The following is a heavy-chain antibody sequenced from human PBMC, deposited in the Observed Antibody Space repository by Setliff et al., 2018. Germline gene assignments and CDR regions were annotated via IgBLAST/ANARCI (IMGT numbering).Heavy chain of an antibody. D-gene: IGHD6-6*01. J-gene: IGHJ4*02. V-gene: IGHV3-49*02. CDR3: AKSSGSSSSTNLEY. Sequence: LIRQPPGKGLEWLGFIRSQAHTGASEYAASVKGRFTISRDDSKSVAYLQMNSLRVEDTALYYCAKSSGSSSSTNLEYLGPGTLVTVSS. CDR2: IRSQAHTGAS.